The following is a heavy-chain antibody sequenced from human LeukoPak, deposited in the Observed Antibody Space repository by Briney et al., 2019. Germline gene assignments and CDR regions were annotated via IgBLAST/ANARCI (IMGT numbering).Heavy chain of an antibody. CDR1: GFSFSKYA. Sequence: PGGPLRLSCAASGFSFSKYAMHWVRQAPGKGLEWVAVISFDETKKYYADSVKGRFTISRDNSNNTLFLQMKSVKTEDTAVYLCARMKVIKGASLDYWGQGSLVTVSS. CDR3: ARMKVIKGASLDY. J-gene: IGHJ4*02. CDR2: ISFDETKK. D-gene: IGHD2-21*01. V-gene: IGHV3-30-3*01.